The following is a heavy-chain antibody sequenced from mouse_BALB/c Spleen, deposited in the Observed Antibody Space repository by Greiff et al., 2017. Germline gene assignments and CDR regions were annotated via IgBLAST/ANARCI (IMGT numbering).Heavy chain of an antibody. CDR1: GYSITSGYY. V-gene: IGHV3-6*02. CDR3: ASGNYWFAY. Sequence: EVQLQESGPGLVKPSQSLSLTCSVTGYSITSGYYWNWIRQFPGNKLEWMGYISYDGSNNYNPSLKNRISITRDTSKNQFFLKLNSVTTEDTATYYCASGNYWFAYWGQGTLVTVSA. D-gene: IGHD2-1*01. J-gene: IGHJ3*01. CDR2: ISYDGSN.